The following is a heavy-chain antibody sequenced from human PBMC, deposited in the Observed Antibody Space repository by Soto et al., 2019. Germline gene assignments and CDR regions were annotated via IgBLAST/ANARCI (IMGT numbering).Heavy chain of an antibody. J-gene: IGHJ6*02. CDR2: INPSGGST. CDR1: GYTFTSYY. Sequence: ASVKGSCKASGYTFTSYYMHWLRQAHGQGLEWMGIINPSGGSTSYAQKFQGRVTMTRDTSTSTVYMELSSLRSEDTAVYYCAREQAGTDDNYCYYYGMDVWGQGTTVTVYS. V-gene: IGHV1-46*01. D-gene: IGHD1-1*01. CDR3: AREQAGTDDNYCYYYGMDV.